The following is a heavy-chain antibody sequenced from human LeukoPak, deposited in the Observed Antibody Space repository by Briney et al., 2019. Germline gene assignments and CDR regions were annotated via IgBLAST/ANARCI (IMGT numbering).Heavy chain of an antibody. CDR2: INSDGSNT. CDR1: EFTFSSYW. V-gene: IGHV3-74*01. D-gene: IGHD6-13*01. J-gene: IGHJ4*02. CDR3: ARAAAGAWSIDY. Sequence: AGGSLRLSCAASEFTFSSYWMHWVRQAPGKGLVWVSRINSDGSNTNYADSVKGRFTISRDNAKNTLYLQLNSLRAEDTAVYYCARAAAGAWSIDYWGQGTLVTVSS.